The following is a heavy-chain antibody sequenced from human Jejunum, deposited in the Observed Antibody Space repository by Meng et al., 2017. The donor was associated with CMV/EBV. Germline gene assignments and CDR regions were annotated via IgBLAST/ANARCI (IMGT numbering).Heavy chain of an antibody. V-gene: IGHV3-30*02. Sequence: SGFSFSSFGMHWVRQAPGKGLEWVAYIRYDLATKYYVDSVRGRFTISRDNSRNSVSLQMNSLRDDDTAIYYCAKQGDPSAYFFDFWGEGTMVTVSS. D-gene: IGHD3-10*01. CDR2: IRYDLATK. J-gene: IGHJ4*02. CDR1: GFSFSSFG. CDR3: AKQGDPSAYFFDF.